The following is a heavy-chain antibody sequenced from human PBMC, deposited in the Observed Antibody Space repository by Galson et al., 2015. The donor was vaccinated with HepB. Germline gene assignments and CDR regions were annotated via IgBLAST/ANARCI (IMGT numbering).Heavy chain of an antibody. D-gene: IGHD3-22*01. CDR2: IIPILGIA. CDR3: ARDRGRTDYYDSSGYPFAY. V-gene: IGHV1-69*04. J-gene: IGHJ4*02. CDR1: RDTFSSYT. Sequence: SVKVSCKASRDTFSSYTLNWVRQAPGQGLEWMGRIIPILGIANYAQKFQGRVTITADRSTNTAYMELSSLRSEDTAVYYCARDRGRTDYYDSSGYPFAYWGQGTVVTVSS.